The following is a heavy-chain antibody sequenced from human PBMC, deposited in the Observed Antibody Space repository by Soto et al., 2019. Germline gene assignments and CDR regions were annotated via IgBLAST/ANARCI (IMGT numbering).Heavy chain of an antibody. CDR2: ISYDGSNK. J-gene: IGHJ3*02. D-gene: IGHD3-3*01. CDR1: GFTFSSYA. Sequence: QPGGSLRLSCAASGFTFSSYAMHWVRQAPGKGLEWVAVISYDGSNKYYADSVKGRFTISRDNSKNTLYLQMNSLRAEDTAVYYCARDRTYYDFWSPSDAFDIWGQGTMVTVSS. CDR3: ARDRTYYDFWSPSDAFDI. V-gene: IGHV3-30-3*01.